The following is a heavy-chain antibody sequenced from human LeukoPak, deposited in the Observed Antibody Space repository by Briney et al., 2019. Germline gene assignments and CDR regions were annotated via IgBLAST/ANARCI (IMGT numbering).Heavy chain of an antibody. V-gene: IGHV4-39*01. J-gene: IGHJ5*02. Sequence: SETLSLTCTVSGGSISSSTYYWGWIRQPPGKGLEWLGSVYYSGSTYYNPSLKSRVTISVDTSKNQFSLKLSSVTAADTAVYYCARGAPRGERLGWFDPWGQGTLVTVSS. CDR1: GGSISSSTYY. CDR2: VYYSGST. D-gene: IGHD1-26*01. CDR3: ARGAPRGERLGWFDP.